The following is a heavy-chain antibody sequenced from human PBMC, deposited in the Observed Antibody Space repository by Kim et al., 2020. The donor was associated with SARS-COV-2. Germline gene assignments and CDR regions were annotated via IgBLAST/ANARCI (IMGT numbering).Heavy chain of an antibody. Sequence: GGSLRLSCAASGFSFRSYSMNWVRQAPGKGLEWVSSISSSSSSIYYADSVKGRFTISRDNAKNSLSLQMNSLRAEDTAVYYCARDRRWLQNYYFDYWGQGTLVTVSS. CDR3: ARDRRWLQNYYFDY. CDR1: GFSFRSYS. V-gene: IGHV3-21*01. CDR2: ISSSSSSI. J-gene: IGHJ4*02. D-gene: IGHD5-12*01.